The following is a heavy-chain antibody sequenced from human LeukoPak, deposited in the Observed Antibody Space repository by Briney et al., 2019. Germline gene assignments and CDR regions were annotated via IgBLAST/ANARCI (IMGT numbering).Heavy chain of an antibody. D-gene: IGHD3-22*01. Sequence: PGGSLRLSCAASGFTFSSYEMNWVRQAPGKGLEWVSYISSSGSTIYYADSVKGRFTISRDNAKNSLYLQMNSLRAEDTAVYYCARGPSHYYDSSGDAFDIWGQGTMVTVPS. V-gene: IGHV3-48*03. CDR1: GFTFSSYE. CDR3: ARGPSHYYDSSGDAFDI. J-gene: IGHJ3*02. CDR2: ISSSGSTI.